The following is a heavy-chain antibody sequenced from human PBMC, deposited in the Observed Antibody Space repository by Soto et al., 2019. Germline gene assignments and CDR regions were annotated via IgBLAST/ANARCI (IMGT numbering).Heavy chain of an antibody. CDR1: GYTFTDYG. CDR3: ARAGFSVVGASVY. D-gene: IGHD1-26*01. Sequence: QVQLVQSGAEVKMPGASVKVSCKASGYTFTDYGINWVRQATGQGLEWMGWMNPKSGDTVYAQKFQGRVSMTRATSSSPAYMELISPKSEDTAVCYCARAGFSVVGASVYWGQGTLVTVSS. J-gene: IGHJ4*02. V-gene: IGHV1-8*01. CDR2: MNPKSGDT.